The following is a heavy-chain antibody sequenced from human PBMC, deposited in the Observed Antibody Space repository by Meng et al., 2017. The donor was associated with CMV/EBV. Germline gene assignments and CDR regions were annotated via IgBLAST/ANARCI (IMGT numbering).Heavy chain of an antibody. CDR1: GYTFTSYG. Sequence: ASVKVSCKASGYTFTSYGISWVRQAPGQGLEWMGWISAYNGNTNYAQKLQGRVTMTTDTSTSTAYMELRSLRSDDTAVYYCARDLGTYDFWSGYLPNFDYGDQGTLVTVSS. CDR2: ISAYNGNT. V-gene: IGHV1-18*01. J-gene: IGHJ4*02. D-gene: IGHD3-3*01. CDR3: ARDLGTYDFWSGYLPNFDY.